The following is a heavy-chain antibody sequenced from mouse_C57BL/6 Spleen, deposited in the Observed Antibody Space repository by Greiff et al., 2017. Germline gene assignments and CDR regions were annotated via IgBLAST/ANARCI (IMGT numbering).Heavy chain of an antibody. D-gene: IGHD1-1*01. CDR1: GYTFTSYW. CDR3: DYYGSSYHFDV. Sequence: VQLQQPGAELVRPGSSVKLSCKASGYTFTSYWMHWVKQRPIQGLEWIGNIDPSDSETHYNQKFKDKATLTVDKSSSTAYMQLSSLTSEDSAVYYCDYYGSSYHFDVWGTGTTVTVSS. J-gene: IGHJ1*03. CDR2: IDPSDSET. V-gene: IGHV1-52*01.